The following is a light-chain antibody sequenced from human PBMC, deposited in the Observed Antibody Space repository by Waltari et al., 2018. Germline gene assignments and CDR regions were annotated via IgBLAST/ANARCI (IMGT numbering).Light chain of an antibody. CDR1: SSDVGGHNY. CDR2: DVT. J-gene: IGLJ2*01. V-gene: IGLV2-14*01. CDR3: TSYTSSSTLVV. Sequence: QSALTQPASVSGSPGQSITISCTGTSSDVGGHNYVSSYQQHPGKAPKLMIYDVTIRPSGVSNRFSGSKSGYTASLTISGLQAEDEADYYCTSYTSSSTLVVFGGGTRLTVL.